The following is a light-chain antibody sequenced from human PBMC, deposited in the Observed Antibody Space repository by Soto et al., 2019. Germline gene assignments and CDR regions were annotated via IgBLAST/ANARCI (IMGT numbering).Light chain of an antibody. J-gene: IGKJ4*01. CDR1: QNINNY. CDR2: DAS. Sequence: DIQMTQSPSSLSASVGDRVTITCQASQNINNYLNWYQQKPGRAPKLLIYDASNLEAGVPSRFSGSGSGTDFTFTISSLQPEDIATYYCQHYDNFPITFGGGTKVDIK. CDR3: QHYDNFPIT. V-gene: IGKV1-33*01.